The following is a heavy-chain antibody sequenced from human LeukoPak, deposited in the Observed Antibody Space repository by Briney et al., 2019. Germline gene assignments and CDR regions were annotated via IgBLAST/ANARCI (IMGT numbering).Heavy chain of an antibody. V-gene: IGHV1-18*01. Sequence: ASVTVSCTASGYTFTSYGISWVRQAPGHGLEWMGWISAYNGNTNYAQKLQGRVTITTDTSTSTAYMELRSLRSDDTAVYYCARDGSSSLGPSARLPRPFWHRFDPWGQGTLVTVSS. J-gene: IGHJ5*02. D-gene: IGHD6-6*01. CDR1: GYTFTSYG. CDR3: ARDGSSSLGPSARLPRPFWHRFDP. CDR2: ISAYNGNT.